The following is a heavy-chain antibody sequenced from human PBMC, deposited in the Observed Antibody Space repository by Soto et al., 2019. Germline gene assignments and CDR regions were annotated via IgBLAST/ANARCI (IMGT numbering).Heavy chain of an antibody. CDR1: GFTFSSYS. Sequence: EVQLVESGGGLVQPGGSLRLSCAASGFTFSSYSMNWVRQAPGKGLEWVSYISSSSSTIYYADSVKGRFTISRDTAKNSLYLQMSSLGEEDMAVYYCASTEGYFDSRGQGTLVTVSS. V-gene: IGHV3-48*02. J-gene: IGHJ4*02. CDR3: ASTEGYFDS. CDR2: ISSSSSTI.